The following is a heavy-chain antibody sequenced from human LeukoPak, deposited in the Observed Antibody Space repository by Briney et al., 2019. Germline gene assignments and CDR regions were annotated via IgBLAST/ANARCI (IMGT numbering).Heavy chain of an antibody. D-gene: IGHD6-19*01. CDR1: GGSISSSSYY. J-gene: IGHJ4*02. Sequence: SETLSLTCTVSGGSISSSSYYWGWIRQPPGKGLEWIGSIYYSGSTYYNPSLKSRVTISVDTSKNQFSLKLSSVTAADTAVYYCARFGSGWHYFDYWGQGTLVTVSS. V-gene: IGHV4-39*07. CDR2: IYYSGST. CDR3: ARFGSGWHYFDY.